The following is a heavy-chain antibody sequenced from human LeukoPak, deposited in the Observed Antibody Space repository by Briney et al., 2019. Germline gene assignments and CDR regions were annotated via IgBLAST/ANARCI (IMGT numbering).Heavy chain of an antibody. CDR2: IKLNSGGT. CDR3: APAGYSHHSSGSYYFDY. J-gene: IGHJ4*02. Sequence: GPSLRPSPALSRVAPTGFTVHSGPETPGQGLEWMGWIKLNSGGTTYAQKSQGQVTMTRDTSSSTAFMEVSSLKSDDTAVYYWAPAGYSHHSSGSYYFDYWGQGTLCTVSS. V-gene: IGHV1-2*02. D-gene: IGHD3-22*01. CDR1: RVAPTGFT.